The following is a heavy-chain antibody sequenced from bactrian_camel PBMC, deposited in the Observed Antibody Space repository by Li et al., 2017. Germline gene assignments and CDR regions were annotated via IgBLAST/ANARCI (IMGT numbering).Heavy chain of an antibody. J-gene: IGHJ4*01. CDR1: DYSC. Sequence: HVQLVESGGGSVQAGGSLRLSCTTADYSCMAWFRQAPGKEREGVAAFYRAGTTTYADSVKGRFTISKDNAKNILYLQMNSLKPEDTAMYYCAQKRGGNQYVAPPLSGYEYTYWGQGTQVTVS. CDR2: FYRAGTT. V-gene: IGHV3S53*01. D-gene: IGHD2*01. CDR3: AQKRGGNQYVAPPLSGYEYTY.